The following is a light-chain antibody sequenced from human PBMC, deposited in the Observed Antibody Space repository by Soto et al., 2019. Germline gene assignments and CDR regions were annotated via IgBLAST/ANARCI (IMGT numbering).Light chain of an antibody. Sequence: EIVMTQSPATLSLSPGERATLSCRASQSVSSNLAWYQQKPGQAPSILIYGASTRATGIPARFSGSWSGTEFTLTISRLQSEDFADYYCQQYNNWPYTFGQGTKLEIK. CDR1: QSVSSN. CDR3: QQYNNWPYT. CDR2: GAS. V-gene: IGKV3-15*01. J-gene: IGKJ2*01.